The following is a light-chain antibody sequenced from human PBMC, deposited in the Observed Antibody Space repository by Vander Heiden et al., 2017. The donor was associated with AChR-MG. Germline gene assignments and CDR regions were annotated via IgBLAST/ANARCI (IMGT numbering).Light chain of an antibody. J-gene: IGKJ5*01. CDR2: DAS. CDR1: QSVSSY. CDR3: QQRSNGPPGIT. V-gene: IGKV3-11*01. Sequence: EIVLTQSPATLSLSPGERATLSCRASQSVSSYLAWYQQKPGQAPRLLIYDASNRATGIPARFSGSGSGTDFTLTISSLEPEDFAVYYCQQRSNGPPGITFGQRTRLEIK.